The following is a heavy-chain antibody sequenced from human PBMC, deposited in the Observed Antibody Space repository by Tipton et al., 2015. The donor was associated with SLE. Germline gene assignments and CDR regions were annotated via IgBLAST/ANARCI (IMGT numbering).Heavy chain of an antibody. Sequence: TLSLTCTVSGGSISRDNYYHTAIRQNPGKGLEWIGYIYYTGRTYYNPNPSLKSRVTMSLDTSKNQFSLKLSSMTAADSAVYYCARSAGYGSSWAHFDYGGQGTLVTVSS. J-gene: IGHJ4*02. CDR3: ARSAGYGSSWAHFDY. CDR2: IYYTGRT. CDR1: GGSISRDNYY. D-gene: IGHD6-13*01. V-gene: IGHV4-31*03.